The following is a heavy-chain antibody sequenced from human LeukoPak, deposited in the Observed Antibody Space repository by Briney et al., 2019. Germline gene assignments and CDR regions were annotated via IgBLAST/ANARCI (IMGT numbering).Heavy chain of an antibody. V-gene: IGHV3-30*04. CDR2: ISYDGSNK. D-gene: IGHD3-22*01. CDR3: ARGRGGSSGYLDC. CDR1: GFTFSSYA. J-gene: IGHJ4*02. Sequence: GGSLRLSCAASGFTFSSYAMHWVRQAPGKGLEWVAVISYDGSNKYYADSVKGRFTISRDNSKNTLYLQMNSLRAEDTAVYYCARGRGGSSGYLDCWGQGTLVTVSS.